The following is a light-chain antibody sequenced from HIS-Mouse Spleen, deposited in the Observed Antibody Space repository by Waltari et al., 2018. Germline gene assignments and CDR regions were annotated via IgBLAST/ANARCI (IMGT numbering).Light chain of an antibody. V-gene: IGLV1-47*01. J-gene: IGLJ3*02. Sequence: QSVLTQPPSASGTPGQRVTISCSGSSSNLGSNYVYWYQRLPGTAPKLLIYRNTQRPSGVPDRFSGSKSGTSASLAISGLRSEDEADYYWAAWDDSLSGPVFGGGTKLTVL. CDR1: SSNLGSNY. CDR3: AAWDDSLSGPV. CDR2: RNT.